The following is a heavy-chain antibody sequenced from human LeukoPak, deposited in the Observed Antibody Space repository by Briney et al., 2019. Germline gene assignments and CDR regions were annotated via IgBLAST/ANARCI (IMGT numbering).Heavy chain of an antibody. CDR1: GGSFSGYY. Sequence: PSETLSLTCAVYGGSFSGYYWSWLRQPPGKGLEWIGEINHSGSTNYNPSLKSRVTISVDTSKNQFSLKLSSVTAADTAVYYCARPNIAVAGTASAFDIWGQGTMVTVSS. V-gene: IGHV4-34*01. CDR2: INHSGST. J-gene: IGHJ3*02. D-gene: IGHD6-19*01. CDR3: ARPNIAVAGTASAFDI.